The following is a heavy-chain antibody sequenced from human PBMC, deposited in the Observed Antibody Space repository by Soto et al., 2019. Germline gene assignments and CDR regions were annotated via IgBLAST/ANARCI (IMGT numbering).Heavy chain of an antibody. D-gene: IGHD3-3*01. CDR1: GFTFSSYG. Sequence: QVQLVESGGGVVQPGRSLRLSCAASGFTFSSYGMHWVRQAPGKGLEWVAVISYDGSNKYYADSVKGRFTISRDNSKNTLYLQMNSLRAEDTAVYYCAKDPAVEWLPGGYYFDYWGQGTLVTVSS. J-gene: IGHJ4*02. CDR2: ISYDGSNK. CDR3: AKDPAVEWLPGGYYFDY. V-gene: IGHV3-30*18.